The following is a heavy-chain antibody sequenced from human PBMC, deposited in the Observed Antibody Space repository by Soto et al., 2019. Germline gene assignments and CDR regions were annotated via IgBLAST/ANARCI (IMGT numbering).Heavy chain of an antibody. CDR3: TRVVDGSAGKFDY. J-gene: IGHJ4*02. CDR2: ASPDGTST. Sequence: EVQLVESGGGLVQPGGSLRLSCAASGFTFSSFWMHWVRQAPGKGLEWVSRASPDGTSTSYADSVKGRFTISRDNAKNTLSLQMNSLRAEDTAVYFCTRVVDGSAGKFDYWGQGTLVTVSS. CDR1: GFTFSSFW. D-gene: IGHD1-26*01. V-gene: IGHV3-74*01.